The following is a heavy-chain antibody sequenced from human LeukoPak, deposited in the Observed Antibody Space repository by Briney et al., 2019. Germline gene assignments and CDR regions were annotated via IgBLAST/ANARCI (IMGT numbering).Heavy chain of an antibody. D-gene: IGHD5-24*01. Sequence: GGSLRLSCAASGFTFSIYAMSWVRQAPGKGLEWGSVISGRGVNTYYADSVKGRFTISRENSKNTLFLQMNSLRAEDTAVYYCARWLQGYFDYWGQGTLVTVSS. CDR1: GFTFSIYA. J-gene: IGHJ4*02. CDR2: ISGRGVNT. V-gene: IGHV3-23*01. CDR3: ARWLQGYFDY.